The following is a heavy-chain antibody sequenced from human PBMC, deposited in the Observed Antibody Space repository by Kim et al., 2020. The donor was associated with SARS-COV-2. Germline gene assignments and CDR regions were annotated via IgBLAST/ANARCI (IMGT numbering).Heavy chain of an antibody. CDR1: GFTFSAYA. J-gene: IGHJ1*01. CDR3: AKHFGSSGSEFQH. CDR2: ISGIDGSA. Sequence: GGSLRLSCATSGFTFSAYAMTWVRQAPGKGLEWVSGISGIDGSAYYADSVKGRFIISRDKPRNTLHLQMNNLSAEDTAVYYCAKHFGSSGSEFQHWGQGTLVTVSS. V-gene: IGHV3-23*01. D-gene: IGHD5-12*01.